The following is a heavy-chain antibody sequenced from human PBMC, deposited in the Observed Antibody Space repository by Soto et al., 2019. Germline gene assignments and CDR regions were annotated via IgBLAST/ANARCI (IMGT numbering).Heavy chain of an antibody. V-gene: IGHV1-69*01. CDR3: ARSSSSWYYFSKNNWFDP. J-gene: IGHJ5*02. CDR1: GGTFSSYA. D-gene: IGHD6-13*01. CDR2: IIPIFGTA. Sequence: QVQLVQSGAEVKKPGSSVKVSCKASGGTFSSYAISWVRQAPGQGLEWMGGIIPIFGTANYAQKFQGRVTITADESTSTACMELSSLRSEDTAVYYCARSSSSWYYFSKNNWFDPWGQGTLVTVSS.